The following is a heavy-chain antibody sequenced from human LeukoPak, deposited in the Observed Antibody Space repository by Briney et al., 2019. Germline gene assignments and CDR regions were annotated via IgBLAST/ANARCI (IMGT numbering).Heavy chain of an antibody. Sequence: GASVKVSCKASGYTFTSYYMHWVRQAPGQGLEWMGIINPSGGSTSYAQKFQGRVTMTRDTSTSTVYMELSSLRSEDTAVYYCARDYCSSTSCLYYYYGMDVWGQGTTVTVSS. CDR3: ARDYCSSTSCLYYYYGMDV. V-gene: IGHV1-46*01. D-gene: IGHD2-2*01. J-gene: IGHJ6*02. CDR2: INPSGGST. CDR1: GYTFTSYY.